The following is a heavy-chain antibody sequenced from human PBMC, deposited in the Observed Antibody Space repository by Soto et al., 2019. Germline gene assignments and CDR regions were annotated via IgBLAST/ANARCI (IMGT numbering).Heavy chain of an antibody. CDR2: IIPIFRTP. Sequence: SVKVSCKASGYTITSYYMHWVRQAPGQGLEWMGGIIPIFRTPDYAQRFQGRVTITADESTSTAYMELSGLRPDDTAVYYCARDKDRQHLGGNYYYILDVWGQGTTVTVSS. CDR3: ARDKDRQHLGGNYYYILDV. CDR1: GYTITSYY. J-gene: IGHJ6*02. V-gene: IGHV1-69*13.